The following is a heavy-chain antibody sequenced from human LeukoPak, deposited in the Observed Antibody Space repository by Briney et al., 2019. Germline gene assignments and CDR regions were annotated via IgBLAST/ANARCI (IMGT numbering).Heavy chain of an antibody. CDR2: IYYSGST. Sequence: SETLSLTCTVSGGSISSYYWRWIRQPAGKGLEWIGYIYYSGSTNYNPSLKSRVTISVDTSKNQFSLKLSSVTAADTAVYYCASAGYSSLNWFDPWGQGTLVTVSS. CDR3: ASAGYSSLNWFDP. CDR1: GGSISSYY. J-gene: IGHJ5*02. V-gene: IGHV4-59*01. D-gene: IGHD6-13*01.